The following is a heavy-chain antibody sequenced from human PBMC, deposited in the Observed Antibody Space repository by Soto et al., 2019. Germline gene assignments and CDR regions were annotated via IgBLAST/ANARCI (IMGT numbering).Heavy chain of an antibody. CDR3: AKDRGYSITPSDY. J-gene: IGHJ4*02. D-gene: IGHD3-22*01. Sequence: EVQLLESGGGLVQPGGSLRLSCAASGFTFSTYAMSWVRQAPGKGLEWVSAISGSGGSTYYADSVKGRFTISRDNSKNTLYLQMNSLRAEDTAVYYCAKDRGYSITPSDYWGQGTLVTVSS. CDR1: GFTFSTYA. V-gene: IGHV3-23*01. CDR2: ISGSGGST.